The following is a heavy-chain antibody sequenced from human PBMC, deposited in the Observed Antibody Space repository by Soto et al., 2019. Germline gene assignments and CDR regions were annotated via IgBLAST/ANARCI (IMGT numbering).Heavy chain of an antibody. CDR3: ARVVPGAEAWFGP. D-gene: IGHD2-2*01. CDR1: GYNFSNYG. CDR2: ISLYSDGT. J-gene: IGHJ5*02. Sequence: GSSVKVSCKTSGYNFSNYGITWVRQAPGQPLEWLGWISLYSDGTNYAQKFPGRVSMTTDTSTTTAYMKLRSLRSDDTAVYYWARVVPGAEAWFGPWGQGTLVTVS. V-gene: IGHV1-18*01.